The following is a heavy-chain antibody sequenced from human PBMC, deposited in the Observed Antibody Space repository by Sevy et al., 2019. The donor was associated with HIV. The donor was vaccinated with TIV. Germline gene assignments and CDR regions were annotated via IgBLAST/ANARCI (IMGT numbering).Heavy chain of an antibody. CDR1: GFTFSTYA. CDR3: AREAYYYDSREANWFDP. Sequence: GGSLRLSCKTSGFTFSTYAMHWVRQAPGKGLEWVASISRTPATTYYADSARDRFTISRDNAKNSLYLEMNSLRDEDTAVYYCAREAYYYDSREANWFDPWGQGTLVTVSS. J-gene: IGHJ5*02. V-gene: IGHV3-48*02. CDR2: ISRTPATT. D-gene: IGHD3-22*01.